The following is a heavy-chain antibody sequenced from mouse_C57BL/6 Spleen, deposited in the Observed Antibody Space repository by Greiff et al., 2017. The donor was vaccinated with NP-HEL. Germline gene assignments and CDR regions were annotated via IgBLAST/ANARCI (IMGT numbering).Heavy chain of an antibody. CDR1: GYTFTSYW. D-gene: IGHD4-1*01. CDR3: ARAWDGDY. Sequence: QVQLQQPGAELVRPGSSVKLSCKASGYTFTSYWMDWVKQRPGQGLEWIGNIYPSDSETHYNQKFKDKATLTVDKSSSTAYMQLSSLTSEDSAVYYCARAWDGDYWGQGTTLTVSS. J-gene: IGHJ2*01. V-gene: IGHV1-61*01. CDR2: IYPSDSET.